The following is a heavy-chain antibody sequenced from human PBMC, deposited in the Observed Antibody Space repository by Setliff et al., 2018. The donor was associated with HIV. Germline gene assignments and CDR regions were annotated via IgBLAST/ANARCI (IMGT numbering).Heavy chain of an antibody. Sequence: QPGGSLRLSCAASGFTFSGSTMYWVRQASGKGLEWVGRIGSKANSYATVYAASVKGRFTISRDDSENTAYLQMNSLKTEDTAVYYCAKSQVRYSSGWFFFDYWGQGTLVTVSS. CDR1: GFTFSGST. CDR2: IGSKANSYAT. V-gene: IGHV3-73*01. J-gene: IGHJ4*02. D-gene: IGHD6-19*01. CDR3: AKSQVRYSSGWFFFDY.